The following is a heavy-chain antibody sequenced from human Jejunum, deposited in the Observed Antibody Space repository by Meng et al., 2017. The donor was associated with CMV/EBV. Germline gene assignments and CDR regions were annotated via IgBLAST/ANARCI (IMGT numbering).Heavy chain of an antibody. CDR1: GFIFSRDA. CDR3: SKGGYIGSYYFDY. V-gene: IGHV3-30*04. Sequence: SSGFIFSRDAMHWVRKAPGQGLEWVAIVLHDRNNKYYADSAKGRFTISRDDSRNTLYLQMNSLRAEDTAVYYCSKGGYIGSYYFDYWGQGTLVTVSS. CDR2: VLHDRNNK. J-gene: IGHJ4*02. D-gene: IGHD1-26*01.